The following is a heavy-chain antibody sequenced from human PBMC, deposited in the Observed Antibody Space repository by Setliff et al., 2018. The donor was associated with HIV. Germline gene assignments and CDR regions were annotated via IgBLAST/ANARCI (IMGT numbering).Heavy chain of an antibody. CDR3: AKDSVLRLGELSSVDY. D-gene: IGHD3-16*02. V-gene: IGHV3-9*01. Sequence: SLRLSCAASGFAFDDYAMHWVRQAPGKGLEWVSGISWNSGSIGYADSVKGRFTISRDNAKNSLYLQMNSLRAEDTALYYCAKDSVLRLGELSSVDYWGQGTLVTVSS. CDR2: ISWNSGSI. J-gene: IGHJ4*02. CDR1: GFAFDDYA.